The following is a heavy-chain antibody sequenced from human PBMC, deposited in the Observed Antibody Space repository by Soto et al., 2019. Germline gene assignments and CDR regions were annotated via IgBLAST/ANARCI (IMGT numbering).Heavy chain of an antibody. Sequence: PGGSLRLSCAASGFTFSSYAMHWVRQAPGKGLEWVAVISYDGSNKYYADSVKGRFTISRDNSKNTLYLQMNSLRAEDTAVYYCARDLIYCGGDCYSVGPLDYWGQGTLVTVSS. D-gene: IGHD2-21*02. CDR1: GFTFSSYA. CDR3: ARDLIYCGGDCYSVGPLDY. J-gene: IGHJ4*02. V-gene: IGHV3-30-3*01. CDR2: ISYDGSNK.